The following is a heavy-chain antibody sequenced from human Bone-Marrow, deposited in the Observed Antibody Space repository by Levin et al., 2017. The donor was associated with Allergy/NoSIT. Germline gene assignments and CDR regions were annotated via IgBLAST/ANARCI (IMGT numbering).Heavy chain of an antibody. CDR1: GFTFYDFW. CDR3: VRAYDNSGHNFDS. Sequence: QTGGSLRLSCAASGFTFYDFWMTWVRQAPGKGLEWVANIKYDGTEIYYGDSVKGRFTVSRDNAKNSLYLQMNSLRAEDTAMYYCVRAYDNSGHNFDSWGQGTLVTVSS. J-gene: IGHJ4*02. CDR2: IKYDGTEI. V-gene: IGHV3-7*01. D-gene: IGHD3-22*01.